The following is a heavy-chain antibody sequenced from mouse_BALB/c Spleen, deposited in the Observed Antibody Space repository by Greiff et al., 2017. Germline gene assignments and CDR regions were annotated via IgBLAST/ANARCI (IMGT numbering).Heavy chain of an antibody. Sequence: QVQLKESGPGLVAPSQSLSITCTVSGFSLTSYGVHWVRQPPGKGLEWLGVIWAGGSTNYNSALMSRLSISKDNSKSQVFLKMNSLQTDDTAMYCGARDDDDGLDYWGQGTLVTVSA. J-gene: IGHJ3*01. CDR2: IWAGGST. D-gene: IGHD2-4*01. CDR1: GFSLTSYG. V-gene: IGHV2-9*02. CDR3: ARDDDDGLDY.